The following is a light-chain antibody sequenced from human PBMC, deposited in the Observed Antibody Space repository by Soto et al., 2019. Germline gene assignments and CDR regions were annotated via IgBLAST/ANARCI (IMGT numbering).Light chain of an antibody. CDR3: QQYYSYPIT. Sequence: DIQMTQPPSSLSASVGDRVTITCRASQNINNYLTWYQQRPGKAPKLLIYAASSLQSGVPSRFSGSGSGTDFTLTISCLQSEDFATYYCQQYYSYPITFGQGTRLEIK. CDR1: QNINNY. CDR2: AAS. J-gene: IGKJ5*01. V-gene: IGKV1-39*01.